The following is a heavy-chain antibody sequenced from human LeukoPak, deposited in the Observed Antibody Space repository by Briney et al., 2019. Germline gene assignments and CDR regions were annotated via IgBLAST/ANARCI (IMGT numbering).Heavy chain of an antibody. CDR1: GGSVSSGSYY. D-gene: IGHD6-19*01. Sequence: PSETLSLTCTVSGGSVSSGSYYWSWIRQPPGKGLEWIGYIYYSGSTNYNPSLKSRVTISVDTSKNQFSLKLSSVTAADTAVYYCARVGSGWYDFDYWGQGTLVTVSS. J-gene: IGHJ4*02. CDR3: ARVGSGWYDFDY. CDR2: IYYSGST. V-gene: IGHV4-61*01.